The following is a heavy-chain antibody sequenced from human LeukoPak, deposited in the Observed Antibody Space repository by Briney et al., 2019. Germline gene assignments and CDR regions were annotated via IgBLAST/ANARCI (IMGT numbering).Heavy chain of an antibody. Sequence: SETLSLTCTVSRDSMTSYYWSWVRQPAGKGLEWIGRIHTSGTTYYNPSLKSAVTLSLDTSNNQFSLRRSSVTAADTAVYYCARSTGFYTPYYMDVWGKGTTVTVSS. V-gene: IGHV4-4*07. CDR3: ARSTGFYTPYYMDV. CDR1: RDSMTSYY. CDR2: IHTSGTT. J-gene: IGHJ6*03. D-gene: IGHD3-22*01.